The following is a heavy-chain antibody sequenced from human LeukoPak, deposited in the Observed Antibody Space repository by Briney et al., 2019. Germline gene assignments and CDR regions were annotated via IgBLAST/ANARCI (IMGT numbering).Heavy chain of an antibody. CDR2: IRYDGSNK. CDR3: AKDRGDYTNWFDP. J-gene: IGHJ5*02. Sequence: GGSLRLSCAASGFIFSSFGMHWVRQAPGKGLEGVAFIRYDGSNKYYADSVKGRFTISRDNSKNTLYLQMNSPRPEDTAIYYCAKDRGDYTNWFDPWGQGTLVTVSS. V-gene: IGHV3-30*02. CDR1: GFIFSSFG. D-gene: IGHD4-17*01.